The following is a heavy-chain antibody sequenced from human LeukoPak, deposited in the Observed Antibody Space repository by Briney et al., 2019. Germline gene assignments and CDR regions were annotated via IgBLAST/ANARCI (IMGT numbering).Heavy chain of an antibody. Sequence: SETLSLTCTVSGGSISSYYWSWIRQPPGKGLEWIGYIHYSGSTNYNPSLKSRVTISGDTSQNQFSLKLSSVTAADTAVYYCARDHCSSTSCYAGFNWFDPWGQGTLVTVSS. CDR1: GGSISSYY. J-gene: IGHJ5*02. CDR3: ARDHCSSTSCYAGFNWFDP. CDR2: IHYSGST. D-gene: IGHD2-2*01. V-gene: IGHV4-59*01.